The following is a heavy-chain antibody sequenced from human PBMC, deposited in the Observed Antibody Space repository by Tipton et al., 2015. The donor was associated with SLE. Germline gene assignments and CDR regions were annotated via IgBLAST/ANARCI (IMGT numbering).Heavy chain of an antibody. J-gene: IGHJ4*02. Sequence: TLSLTCTVSGGSISSYYWSWIRQPPGKGLEWIGYIYYSGSTNYNPSLKSRVTISVDTSKNQFSLKLSSVTAADTAMYYCARVGAAAGLYFDYWGQGTLVPVSS. CDR1: GGSISSYY. CDR2: IYYSGST. D-gene: IGHD6-13*01. V-gene: IGHV4-59*01. CDR3: ARVGAAAGLYFDY.